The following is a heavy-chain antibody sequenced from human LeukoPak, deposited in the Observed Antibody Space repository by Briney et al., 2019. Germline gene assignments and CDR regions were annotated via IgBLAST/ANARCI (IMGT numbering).Heavy chain of an antibody. Sequence: GGSLRLSCAASGFTFSNAWMSWVRQAPGKGLEWVGRIKSKTDGGTTDYAAPVKGRFTISRDDSKNTLYLQMNSLKTEDTAVYYCTTLAPLGYCSGGSCWIPNYYYGMDVWGQGTTVTVSS. CDR3: TTLAPLGYCSGGSCWIPNYYYGMDV. J-gene: IGHJ6*02. CDR2: IKSKTDGGTT. V-gene: IGHV3-15*01. CDR1: GFTFSNAW. D-gene: IGHD2-15*01.